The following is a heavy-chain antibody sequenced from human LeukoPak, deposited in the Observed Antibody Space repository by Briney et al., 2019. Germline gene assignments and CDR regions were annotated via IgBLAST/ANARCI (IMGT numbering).Heavy chain of an antibody. J-gene: IGHJ4*02. CDR1: GFTFSSCG. CDR3: AKNSRPYSSGWYLDY. D-gene: IGHD6-19*01. Sequence: PGGSLRLSCAASGFTFSSCGMHWVRQAPGKGLEWVAVISYDGSNKYYADSVKGRFTISRDNSKNTLYLQMNSLRAEDTAVYYCAKNSRPYSSGWYLDYWGQGTLVTVSS. V-gene: IGHV3-30*18. CDR2: ISYDGSNK.